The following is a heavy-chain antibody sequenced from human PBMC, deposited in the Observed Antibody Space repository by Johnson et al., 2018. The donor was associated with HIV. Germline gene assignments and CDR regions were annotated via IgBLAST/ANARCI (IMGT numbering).Heavy chain of an antibody. J-gene: IGHJ3*02. Sequence: QLVESGGGVVQPGGSLRLSCAASGFTFSSYGMHWVRQDPGKGLEWVAFIRYDGSNKYYADSVTGRFTISRDKSKNTLHLEMNSLRAEDTAGYYCAKEQWFGAFFSAFDILCQGTMFTVSS. V-gene: IGHV3-30*02. CDR1: GFTFSSYG. D-gene: IGHD3-10*01. CDR3: AKEQWFGAFFSAFDI. CDR2: IRYDGSNK.